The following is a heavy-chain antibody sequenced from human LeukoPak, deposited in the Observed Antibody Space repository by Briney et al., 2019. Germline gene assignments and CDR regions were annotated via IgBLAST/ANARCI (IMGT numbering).Heavy chain of an antibody. CDR1: GFTFSGSA. CDR3: AKDGSASDWFDP. CDR2: IRYDGSNK. Sequence: GGSLRLSCAASGFTFSGSAMHWVRQAPGKGLEWVAFIRYDGSNKYYADSVKGRFTISRDNSKNTLYLQMNSLRAEDTAVYYCAKDGSASDWFDPWGQGTLVTVSS. V-gene: IGHV3-30*02. D-gene: IGHD3-10*01. J-gene: IGHJ5*02.